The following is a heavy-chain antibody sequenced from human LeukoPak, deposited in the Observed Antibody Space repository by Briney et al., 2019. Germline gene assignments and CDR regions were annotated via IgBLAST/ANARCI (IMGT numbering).Heavy chain of an antibody. J-gene: IGHJ4*02. CDR3: ATASYDSSGYMPSY. V-gene: IGHV1-46*01. CDR2: INPSDGST. D-gene: IGHD3-22*01. CDR1: GYSFTRNY. Sequence: GASVKVSCKASGYSFTRNYIHWVRQAPGQGLEWMGIINPSDGSTNYAQKFQGRVTMTEDTSTDTAYMELSSLRSEDTAVYYCATASYDSSGYMPSYWGQGTLVTVSS.